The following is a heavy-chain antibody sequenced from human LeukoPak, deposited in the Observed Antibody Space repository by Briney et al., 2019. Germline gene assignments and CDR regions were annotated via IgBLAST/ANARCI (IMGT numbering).Heavy chain of an antibody. CDR3: AISAEYYFDY. CDR2: ITPMFGTA. CDR1: GGIFSRHT. Sequence: AASVKVSCKASGGIFSRHTISWVRQSPGQGLEWMGGITPMFGTANYAQKFQGRVTITADESTSTAYMELSSLRSEDTAVYYCAISAEYYFDYWGQGTLVTVSS. J-gene: IGHJ4*02. D-gene: IGHD3-16*02. V-gene: IGHV1-69*13.